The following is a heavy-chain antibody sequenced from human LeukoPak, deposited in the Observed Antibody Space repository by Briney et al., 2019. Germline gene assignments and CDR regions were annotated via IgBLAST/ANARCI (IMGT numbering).Heavy chain of an antibody. Sequence: GGSLRLSCAASGFTFSSLWMHWVRQAPGKGLVWVSRINSDGKITIYADSVKGRFTISRDNAKNTLYLQMNSLRAEDTAVYYCARRIAAAAAPYYFDYWGQGTLVTVSS. CDR1: GFTFSSLW. V-gene: IGHV3-74*01. CDR3: ARRIAAAAAPYYFDY. J-gene: IGHJ4*02. D-gene: IGHD6-13*01. CDR2: INSDGKIT.